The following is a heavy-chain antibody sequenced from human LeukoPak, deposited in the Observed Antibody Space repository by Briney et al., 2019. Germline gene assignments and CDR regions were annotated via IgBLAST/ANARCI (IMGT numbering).Heavy chain of an antibody. J-gene: IGHJ4*02. D-gene: IGHD2-15*01. V-gene: IGHV4-38-2*02. Sequence: SEALSLTCTVSGYSISSGYYWGWIRQPPGKGLEWIGSIYHSGSTYYNPSLKSRVTISVDTSKNQFSLKLSSVTAADTAVYYCARGLGYCSGGSCSHFDYWGQGTLVTVSS. CDR2: IYHSGST. CDR3: ARGLGYCSGGSCSHFDY. CDR1: GYSISSGYY.